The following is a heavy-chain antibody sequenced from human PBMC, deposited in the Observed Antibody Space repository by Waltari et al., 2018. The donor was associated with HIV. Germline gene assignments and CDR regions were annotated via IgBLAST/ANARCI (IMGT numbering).Heavy chain of an antibody. CDR3: ARPVAATFYFDY. Sequence: VQLVQSGAEVKKPGASVKVSCKTSGYSFPAYYMHWVRQAPGQGLEWMGWINPNTGGTNYAQKFQGRVTMTWDTSISTIYMDLNRLTSDDTAIYYCARPVAATFYFDYWGQGTLVTVSS. CDR1: GYSFPAYY. J-gene: IGHJ4*02. D-gene: IGHD6-19*01. CDR2: INPNTGGT. V-gene: IGHV1-2*02.